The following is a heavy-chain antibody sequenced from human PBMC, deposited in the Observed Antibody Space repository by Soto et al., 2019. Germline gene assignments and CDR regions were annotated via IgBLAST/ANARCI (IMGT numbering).Heavy chain of an antibody. CDR3: AHILYSDNYMDV. Sequence: SGPTLVNPTQTLTLTCTFSGFSLSTSGVGVGWIRQPPGKALEWLALIYWDDDKHYSPSLKSRLTITRETSKNQVILRMTNMDPVDSATYYCAHILYSDNYMDVWGKGTTVTVSS. CDR2: IYWDDDK. CDR1: GFSLSTSGVG. J-gene: IGHJ6*03. D-gene: IGHD3-16*01. V-gene: IGHV2-5*02.